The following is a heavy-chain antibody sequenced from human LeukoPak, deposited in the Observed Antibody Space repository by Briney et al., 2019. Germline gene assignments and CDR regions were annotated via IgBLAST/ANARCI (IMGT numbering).Heavy chain of an antibody. V-gene: IGHV4-59*01. CDR2: IYYSGNT. J-gene: IGHJ3*02. CDR3: ARDYAFDI. CDR1: GDSISSYY. Sequence: PSETLSLTCTVSGDSISSYYWSWIRQPPGKGLEWIGCIYYSGNTNYNPSLKSRVTISIDTSKNQLSLKLNSVTAADTAVYYCARDYAFDIWGQGTMVTVSS.